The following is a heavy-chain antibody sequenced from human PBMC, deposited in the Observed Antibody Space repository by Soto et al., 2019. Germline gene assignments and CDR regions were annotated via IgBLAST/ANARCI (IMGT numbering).Heavy chain of an antibody. D-gene: IGHD3-16*02. Sequence: GGSLRLSCAASGFTFSNAWMSWVRQAPGKGLEWVGCIKSKTDGGTTDYAAPVKGRFTISRDDSKNTLYLQMNSLKTEDTAVYYCTTEDTYYDYVWGSYRYLSWFDPWGQGTLVTVSS. V-gene: IGHV3-15*01. J-gene: IGHJ5*02. CDR3: TTEDTYYDYVWGSYRYLSWFDP. CDR1: GFTFSNAW. CDR2: IKSKTDGGTT.